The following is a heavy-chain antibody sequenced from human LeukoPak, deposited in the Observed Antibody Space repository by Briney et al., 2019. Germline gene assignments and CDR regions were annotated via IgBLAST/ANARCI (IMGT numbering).Heavy chain of an antibody. D-gene: IGHD2-8*02. CDR1: GFTFDDYA. CDR2: ISWNSFSI. Sequence: HPGGSLRLSCAASGFTFDDYAMHWVRHAPGKGLEWVSGISWNSFSIAYADSVKGRLTISRDNAKNSLYLQMNSLRAEDTALYYCAKLTSTGKAPFDDWGQGTLVTVSS. J-gene: IGHJ4*02. V-gene: IGHV3-9*01. CDR3: AKLTSTGKAPFDD.